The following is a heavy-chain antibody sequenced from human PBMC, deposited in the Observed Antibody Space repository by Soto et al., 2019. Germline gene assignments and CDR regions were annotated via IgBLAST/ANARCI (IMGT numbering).Heavy chain of an antibody. CDR1: GFTFSSYA. CDR2: ISGSGGST. Sequence: EVQLLESGGGLVQPGGSLRLSCAASGFTFSSYAMSWVRQAPGKGLEWVSAISGSGGSTYYADSVKGRFTISRDNSKNTLYLQMNSLRAEDTPVYYCAKGRDKIYYYYMDVWGKGTTVTVSS. CDR3: AKGRDKIYYYYMDV. V-gene: IGHV3-23*01. J-gene: IGHJ6*03.